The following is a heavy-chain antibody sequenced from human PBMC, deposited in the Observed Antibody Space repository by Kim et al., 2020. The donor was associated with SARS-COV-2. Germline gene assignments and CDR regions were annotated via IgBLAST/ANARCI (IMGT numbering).Heavy chain of an antibody. CDR3: ATLHRDGSNHYFYY. D-gene: IGHD5-12*01. J-gene: IGHJ4*02. CDR1: GDSISSKNYF. CDR2: IYYSGSS. V-gene: IGHV4-39*01. Sequence: SETLSLTCTVSGDSISSKNYFWAWIRQPPGKGLEWIGSIYYSGSSYYSPSLKSRVTVSVDTSKNQFSLRLRSVTAADTALYYCATLHRDGSNHYFYYWGQGTLVTVSS.